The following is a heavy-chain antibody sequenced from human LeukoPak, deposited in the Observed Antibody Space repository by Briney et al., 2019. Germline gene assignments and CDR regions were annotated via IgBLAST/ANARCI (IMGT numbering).Heavy chain of an antibody. D-gene: IGHD7-27*01. CDR3: AKEDYWGYYFDS. Sequence: SQTLSLTCNVSGDSLSCRGSFWSWIRQPAGKGLEWIGRVYASGSTHYNPSLKSRVTISVDTSENHFSLKLNSVTAADTAVYFCAKEDYWGYYFDSWGQGTLVTVSS. CDR2: VYASGST. J-gene: IGHJ4*02. V-gene: IGHV4-61*02. CDR1: GDSLSCRGSF.